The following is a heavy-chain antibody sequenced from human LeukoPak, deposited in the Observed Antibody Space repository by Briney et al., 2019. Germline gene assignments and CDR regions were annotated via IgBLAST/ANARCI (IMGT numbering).Heavy chain of an antibody. J-gene: IGHJ4*02. D-gene: IGHD6-25*01. V-gene: IGHV3-74*01. Sequence: GSLRLSCAASGFTLSSYWMHWVRQAPGKGLVWVSRIISDGSSTSYADSVKGRFTMSRDNAKNTLYLQMNSLRAEDTAVYYCARGLGYSSVVFDYWGQGTLVTVSS. CDR3: ARGLGYSSVVFDY. CDR2: IISDGSST. CDR1: GFTLSSYW.